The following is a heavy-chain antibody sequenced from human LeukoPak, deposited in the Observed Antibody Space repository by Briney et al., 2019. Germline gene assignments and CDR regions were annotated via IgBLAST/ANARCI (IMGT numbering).Heavy chain of an antibody. J-gene: IGHJ4*02. CDR3: ARDMWGSFDY. V-gene: IGHV3-23*01. Sequence: GGSLRLSCTASGFTFDSYAMSWVRQAPGKGLEWVSSISGGSEDTYYADSVKGRFTISRDNSKSTLYLQMNSLRAEDTAVYYCARDMWGSFDYWGQGALVTVSS. CDR1: GFTFDSYA. CDR2: ISGGSEDT. D-gene: IGHD7-27*01.